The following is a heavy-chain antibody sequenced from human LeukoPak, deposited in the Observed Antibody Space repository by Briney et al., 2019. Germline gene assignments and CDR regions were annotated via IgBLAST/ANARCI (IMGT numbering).Heavy chain of an antibody. D-gene: IGHD5-18*01. CDR1: GFIFSSYG. V-gene: IGHV3-30*02. CDR3: AKVVDTAMVIDY. J-gene: IGHJ4*02. Sequence: TGGSLRLSCVTSGFIFSSYGIHWVRQAPGKGLEWVAWHFASNKYYADSVKGRFTISRDNSKNTLYLQMNSLRAEDTAVYYCAKVVDTAMVIDYWGQGTLVTVSS. CDR2: WHFASNK.